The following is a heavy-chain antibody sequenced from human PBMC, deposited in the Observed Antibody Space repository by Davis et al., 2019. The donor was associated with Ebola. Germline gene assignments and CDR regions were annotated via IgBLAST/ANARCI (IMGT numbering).Heavy chain of an antibody. D-gene: IGHD4-23*01. V-gene: IGHV3-7*01. CDR2: IKEDGSEQ. CDR3: HPTGGNLFDY. Sequence: GESLKISCAASGFTFSNYWMSWVRQAPGKGLEWVANIKEDGSEQYYVGSVKGRFTISRDNAKNSLYLQMNSLRAEDAAMYYCHPTGGNLFDYGGQGTLVTVSS. J-gene: IGHJ4*02. CDR1: GFTFSNYW.